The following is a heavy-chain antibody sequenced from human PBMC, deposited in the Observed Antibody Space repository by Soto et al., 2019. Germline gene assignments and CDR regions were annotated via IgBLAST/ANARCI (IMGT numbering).Heavy chain of an antibody. J-gene: IGHJ4*02. CDR1: GGTFSSYA. D-gene: IGHD1-7*01. CDR2: IIPIFGTA. V-gene: IGHV1-69*13. Sequence: GASVKVSCKASGGTFSSYAISWVRQAPGQGLEWMGGIIPIFGTANYAQKFQGRVTITADESTSTAYMELSSLRSEDTAVYYCARESRYNWNYVRAGDYFDYWGQGTLVTVSS. CDR3: ARESRYNWNYVRAGDYFDY.